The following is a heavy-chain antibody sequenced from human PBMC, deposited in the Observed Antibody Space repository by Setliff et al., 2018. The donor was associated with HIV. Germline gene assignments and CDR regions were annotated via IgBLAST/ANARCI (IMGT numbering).Heavy chain of an antibody. CDR1: GYSLSSTSY. D-gene: IGHD5-18*01. V-gene: IGHV4-38-2*02. CDR2: ISLSGST. CDR3: ARGPTAPSAACS. Sequence: SEPLSLTCRVSGYSLSSTSYWGWIRQSPEKGLEWIGSISLSGSTSYNPSLQSRVTISIDMSKNHFSLTLKSVTAADTAISYCARGPTAPSAACSWGQGMLVTVSS. J-gene: IGHJ5*02.